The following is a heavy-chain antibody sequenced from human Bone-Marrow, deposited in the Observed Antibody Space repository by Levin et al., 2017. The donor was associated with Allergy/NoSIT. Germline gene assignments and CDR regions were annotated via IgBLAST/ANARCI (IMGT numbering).Heavy chain of an antibody. CDR1: GASISSSNW. Sequence: PGGSLRLSCRVTGASISSSNWWSWVRQPLGRGLEWIGEIFHSGSSNHNPSVKSRVAMSIDKSRNQFSLTLNSVTAADTAIYYCARDRELSGYLRPGLDSWGQGALVTVSS. CDR2: IFHSGSS. D-gene: IGHD1-7*01. J-gene: IGHJ4*02. CDR3: ARDRELSGYLRPGLDS. V-gene: IGHV4-4*02.